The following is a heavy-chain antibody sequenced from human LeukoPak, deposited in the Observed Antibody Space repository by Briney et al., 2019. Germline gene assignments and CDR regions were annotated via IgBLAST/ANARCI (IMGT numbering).Heavy chain of an antibody. J-gene: IGHJ4*02. D-gene: IGHD3-22*01. CDR1: GGSISSYY. Sequence: PSETLSLTCTVSGGSISSYYWIWIRQPPGKGLEWIGYIYHSGSTNYNPSLKSRVTMSVDTSKNQFSLKLSSVTAADTAVYYCARDRPPYDSSGRIFDYWGQGTLVTVSS. V-gene: IGHV4-59*01. CDR3: ARDRPPYDSSGRIFDY. CDR2: IYHSGST.